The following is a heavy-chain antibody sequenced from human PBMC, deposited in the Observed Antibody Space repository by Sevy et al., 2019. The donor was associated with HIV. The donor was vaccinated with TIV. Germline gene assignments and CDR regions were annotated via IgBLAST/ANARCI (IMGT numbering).Heavy chain of an antibody. CDR1: GYTFTSYD. Sequence: ASVKVSCKASGYTFTSYDINWVLQATGQGLEWMGWTNPNSGNTGYAQKFQGRVTMTRNTSISTAYMELSSLRSEDTAVYYCAIYYYDSSGYYPQFDYWGQGTLVTVSS. D-gene: IGHD3-22*01. CDR3: AIYYYDSSGYYPQFDY. J-gene: IGHJ4*02. CDR2: TNPNSGNT. V-gene: IGHV1-8*01.